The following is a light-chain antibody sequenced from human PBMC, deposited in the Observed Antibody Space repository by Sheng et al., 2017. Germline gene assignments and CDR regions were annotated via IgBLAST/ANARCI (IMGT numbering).Light chain of an antibody. CDR2: AAS. V-gene: IGKV1-8*01. J-gene: IGKJ5*01. CDR1: QDISTY. CDR3: QQYDSEIT. Sequence: AIRMTQSPSSLSASTGDTVTITCRASQDISTYLAWYHQKPGRAPKLLIYAASSLQSGVPSRFSGSGSGTDFTLTISGLQPDDFATYYCQQYDSEITFGQGTRLEIK.